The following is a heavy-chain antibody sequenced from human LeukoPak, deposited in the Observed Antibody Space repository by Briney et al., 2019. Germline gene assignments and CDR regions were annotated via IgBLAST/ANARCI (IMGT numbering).Heavy chain of an antibody. J-gene: IGHJ4*02. CDR2: IYYSGST. V-gene: IGHV4-39*01. CDR3: ARRPRYSSSWYRDY. CDR1: GGSISSSSYY. Sequence: SETLSLTCTVSGGSISSSSYYWGWIRQPPGKGLEWIGSIYYSGSTYYNPSLKSRVTMSVDTSKNQFSLKLSSVTAADTAVYYCARRPRYSSSWYRDYWGQGTLVTVSS. D-gene: IGHD6-13*01.